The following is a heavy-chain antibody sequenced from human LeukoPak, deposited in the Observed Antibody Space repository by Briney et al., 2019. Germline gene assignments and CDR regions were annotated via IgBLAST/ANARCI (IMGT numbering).Heavy chain of an antibody. CDR2: IYPGDSDT. D-gene: IGHD3-10*01. Sequence: GESLKISCKGSGYSFTSYWIGWARQMPGKGLEWMGIIYPGDSDTRYSPSFQGQVTISADKSISTAYLQWSSLKASDTAMYYCASITMVRGVPDAFDIWGQGTMVTVSS. CDR3: ASITMVRGVPDAFDI. V-gene: IGHV5-51*01. CDR1: GYSFTSYW. J-gene: IGHJ3*02.